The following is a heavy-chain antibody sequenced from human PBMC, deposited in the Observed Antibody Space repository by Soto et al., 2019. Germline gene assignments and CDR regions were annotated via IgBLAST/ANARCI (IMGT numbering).Heavy chain of an antibody. D-gene: IGHD2-15*01. J-gene: IGHJ1*01. CDR3: AKDSPVGVPLLRDLHD. V-gene: IGHV3-23*01. CDR2: ISGSGGST. Sequence: PGGSLRLSCAASGFTFSSYGIHWVRQAPGKGLEWVSVISGSGGSTYYADSVKGRFTLSRDNSKNTVYLQMNSLRAEDTAVYYCAKDSPVGVPLLRDLHDWGQGTLVTVSS. CDR1: GFTFSSYG.